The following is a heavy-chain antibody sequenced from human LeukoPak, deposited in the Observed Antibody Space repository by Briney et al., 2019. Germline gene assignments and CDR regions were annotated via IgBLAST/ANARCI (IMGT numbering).Heavy chain of an antibody. D-gene: IGHD3-10*01. CDR3: AREMEGDYGSGTFFDL. CDR1: EFVLSDYY. Sequence: GGSLRLSCAASEFVLSDYYMSWIRQAPGKGLEWISYISSGGSTISYADSVRGRFTISGDNAKNQLYLQMNSLRAEDTALYYCAREMEGDYGSGTFFDLWGQGNMVTVSS. V-gene: IGHV3-11*01. J-gene: IGHJ4*02. CDR2: ISSGGSTI.